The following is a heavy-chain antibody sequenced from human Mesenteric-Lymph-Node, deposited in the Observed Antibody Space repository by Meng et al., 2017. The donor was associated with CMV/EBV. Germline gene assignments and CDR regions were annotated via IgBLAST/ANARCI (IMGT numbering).Heavy chain of an antibody. V-gene: IGHV4-59*01. CDR2: IYHSSYFSTST. Sequence: SETLSLTCSISGGSITSYYWSWIRQFPGKGLEWIAYIYHSSYFSTSTSYNPALKTRVTISVDPPKNQFSLTVSSVTTADTAVYYCAGAEASGPDNWFDPWGQGTLVTVSS. CDR1: GGSITSYY. CDR3: AGAEASGPDNWFDP. D-gene: IGHD3-3*01. J-gene: IGHJ5*02.